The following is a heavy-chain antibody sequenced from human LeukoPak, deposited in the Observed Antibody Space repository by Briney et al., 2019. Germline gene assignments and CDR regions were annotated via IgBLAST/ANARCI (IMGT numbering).Heavy chain of an antibody. CDR1: GYTFTSYN. Sequence: ASVTVSRNASGYTFTSYNFNWVRQATRPGLEWMGWRSPNSGNTGYAQESQCIVTMTSDTSIRTAYMEVGSLTVEDTAVYYCARMSYYDSSGDNWFDPWGQGTLVTVSS. D-gene: IGHD3-22*01. CDR2: RSPNSGNT. CDR3: ARMSYYDSSGDNWFDP. V-gene: IGHV1-8*01. J-gene: IGHJ5*02.